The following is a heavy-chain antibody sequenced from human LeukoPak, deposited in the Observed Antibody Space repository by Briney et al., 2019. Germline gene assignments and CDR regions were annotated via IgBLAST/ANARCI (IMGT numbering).Heavy chain of an antibody. Sequence: PSETLSLTCTVSGGSISSYYWSWIRQPPGKGLEWIGYIYYSGSTNYNPSLKSRVTMSVDTSKNQFSLKLSSVTAADTAVYYCARDPGYSSGWVDYWGQGTLVTVSS. D-gene: IGHD6-19*01. V-gene: IGHV4-59*01. CDR1: GGSISSYY. CDR2: IYYSGST. CDR3: ARDPGYSSGWVDY. J-gene: IGHJ4*02.